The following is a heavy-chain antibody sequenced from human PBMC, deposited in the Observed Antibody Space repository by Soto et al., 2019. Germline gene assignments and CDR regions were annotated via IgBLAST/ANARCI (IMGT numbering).Heavy chain of an antibody. CDR3: ARGVGGPGSYYYYYYGMDV. J-gene: IGHJ6*02. D-gene: IGHD2-2*01. V-gene: IGHV1-69*13. Sequence: SVKVSCKAAGGTFSSYAISWVRQAPGQGLEWMGGIIPIFGTANYAQKFQGRVTITADESTSTAYMELSSLRSEDTAVYYCARGVGGPGSYYYYYYGMDVWGQGTTVTVSS. CDR1: GGTFSSYA. CDR2: IIPIFGTA.